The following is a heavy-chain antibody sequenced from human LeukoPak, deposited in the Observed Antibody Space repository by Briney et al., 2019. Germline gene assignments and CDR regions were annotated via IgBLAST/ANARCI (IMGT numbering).Heavy chain of an antibody. CDR2: INHTGST. J-gene: IGHJ4*02. Sequence: PSETLSLTCAVYGGSFSGYYWSWIRQPPGKGLEWIGEINHTGSTYYNPSLESRVTISVDTSKNQFSLKLSSVTAADTAMYYCARGAGAAPAAWGQGTLVTVSS. CDR3: ARGAGAAPAA. V-gene: IGHV4-34*01. D-gene: IGHD6-19*01. CDR1: GGSFSGYY.